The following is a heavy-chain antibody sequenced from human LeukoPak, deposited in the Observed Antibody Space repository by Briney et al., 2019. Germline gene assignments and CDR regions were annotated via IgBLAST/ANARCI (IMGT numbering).Heavy chain of an antibody. J-gene: IGHJ4*02. V-gene: IGHV3-23*01. CDR3: AKNYYVSGSYYNGVDY. CDR2: ISGSGGGT. Sequence: GGSLRLSCATSGFTFSFYAMSWVRQAPGKGLEWVSAISGSGGGTYYADSAKGRFSISRDNSKNTLHLQMNSLRAEDTAVYYCAKNYYVSGSYYNGVDYWGQGTLVSVSS. D-gene: IGHD3-10*01. CDR1: GFTFSFYA.